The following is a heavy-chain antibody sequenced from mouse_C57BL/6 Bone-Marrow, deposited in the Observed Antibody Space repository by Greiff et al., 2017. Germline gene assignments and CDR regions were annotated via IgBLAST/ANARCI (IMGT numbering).Heavy chain of an antibody. CDR3: ASLDY. J-gene: IGHJ2*02. Sequence: QVQLQQSGPGLVQPSPSLSITCTASGFSFTSYGVHWVRQSPGKGLEWLGVIWSGGSTDHNAAFISSLSIINDNSKSLVFFIMNSLQADDTAIYYCASLDYWGQGTSLTVSS. V-gene: IGHV2-2*01. CDR2: IWSGGST. CDR1: GFSFTSYG.